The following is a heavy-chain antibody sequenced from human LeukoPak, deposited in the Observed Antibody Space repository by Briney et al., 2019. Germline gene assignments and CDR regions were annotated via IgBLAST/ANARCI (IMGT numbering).Heavy chain of an antibody. CDR1: GGSLSSSSYY. J-gene: IGHJ4*02. V-gene: IGHV4-39*07. D-gene: IGHD2-15*01. CDR2: IYYSGST. CDR3: ARNVRRYCSGGSCFPFDY. Sequence: SETLSLTCTVSGGSLSSSSYYWGWIRQPPGKGLEWIGSIYYSGSTYYNPSLKSRVTISVDTSKNQFSLKLSSVTAADTAVYYCARNVRRYCSGGSCFPFDYWGQGTLVTVSS.